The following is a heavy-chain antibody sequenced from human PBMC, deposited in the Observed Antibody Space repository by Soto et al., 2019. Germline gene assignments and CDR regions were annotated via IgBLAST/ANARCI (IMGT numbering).Heavy chain of an antibody. CDR2: ISGSGGTT. D-gene: IGHD3-10*01. CDR3: AKVHGSGNYHNFPDY. V-gene: IGHV3-23*01. J-gene: IGHJ4*02. CDR1: GFTFSSYA. Sequence: GGSLRLSCAASGFTFSSYAISWVRQAPGKGLEWVSLISGSGGTTYYADSVKGRFTIFRDNSKNTLYLQMNSLRAEDTAVYYCAKVHGSGNYHNFPDYWGQGTLVTVSS.